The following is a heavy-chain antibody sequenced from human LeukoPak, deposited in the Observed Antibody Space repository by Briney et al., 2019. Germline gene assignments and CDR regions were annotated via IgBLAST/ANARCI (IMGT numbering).Heavy chain of an antibody. V-gene: IGHV1-69*05. CDR1: GGTFSSYA. Sequence: SVKVSCKASGGTFSSYAISWVRQAPGQGLEWMGRIIPIFGTANYAQKFQGRVTITTDESTSTAYMELGSLRSEDTAVYYCARADYDILTGRCSHFDYWGQGTLVTVSS. D-gene: IGHD3-9*01. CDR2: IIPIFGTA. J-gene: IGHJ4*02. CDR3: ARADYDILTGRCSHFDY.